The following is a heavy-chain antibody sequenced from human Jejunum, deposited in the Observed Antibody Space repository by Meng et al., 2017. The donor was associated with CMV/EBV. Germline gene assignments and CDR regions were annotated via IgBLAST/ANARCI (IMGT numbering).Heavy chain of an antibody. V-gene: IGHV3-23*01. Sequence: VELLGSGGGWVELGGSLRLSRAASGFTFSNYGMSWVRRAPGKGLEWVSGLTGSGGSTYYADSVEGRFTISRDPSKNTLYLQMNSLTTEDTAVYFCVTNSGGLGYWGHGTLVTVSS. CDR3: VTNSGGLGY. J-gene: IGHJ4*01. CDR1: GFTFSNYG. D-gene: IGHD6-19*01. CDR2: LTGSGGST.